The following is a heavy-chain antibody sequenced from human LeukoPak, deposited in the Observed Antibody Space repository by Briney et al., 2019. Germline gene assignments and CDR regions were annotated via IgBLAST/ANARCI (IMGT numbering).Heavy chain of an antibody. CDR2: ISSSSSYI. CDR1: GFTFSSYA. Sequence: GGSLRLSCAASGFTFSSYAMSWVRQAPGKGLEWVSSISSSSSYIYYADSVKGRFTISRDNAKNSLYLQMNSLRAEDTAVYYCAREGDSSSSADYWGQGTLVTVSS. D-gene: IGHD6-6*01. J-gene: IGHJ4*02. V-gene: IGHV3-21*01. CDR3: AREGDSSSSADY.